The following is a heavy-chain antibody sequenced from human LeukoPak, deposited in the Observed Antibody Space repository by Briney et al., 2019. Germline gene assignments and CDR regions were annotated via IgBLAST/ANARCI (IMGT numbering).Heavy chain of an antibody. CDR1: GYTFTSYG. CDR2: ISAYNGNT. Sequence: GESLMVSCKASGYTFTSYGISWVRQAPGQGLEWMGWISAYNGNTNYAQKLQGRVTMTTDTSTSTAYMELRSLRSDDTAVYYCARGKSSVWPVGLCMDVWGQGTTVTVSS. CDR3: ARGKSSVWPVGLCMDV. V-gene: IGHV1-18*01. J-gene: IGHJ6*02. D-gene: IGHD6-19*01.